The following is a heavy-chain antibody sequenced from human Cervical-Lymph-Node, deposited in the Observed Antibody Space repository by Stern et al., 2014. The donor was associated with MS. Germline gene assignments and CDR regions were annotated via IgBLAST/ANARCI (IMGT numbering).Heavy chain of an antibody. J-gene: IGHJ2*01. CDR1: RGTFSNHA. CDR3: ARVWERIATRPRYWYFDL. CDR2: IIPSLGTT. Sequence: VHLVESGAEVKKPGSSVKVSCKVSRGTFSNHAINWVRQAPGQGLEWMGGIIPSLGTTKYSQKLQGRVTVTADESTSTAYMELGSLTSEDTAIYYCARVWERIATRPRYWYFDLWGRGTLVTVSS. D-gene: IGHD6-6*01. V-gene: IGHV1-69*01.